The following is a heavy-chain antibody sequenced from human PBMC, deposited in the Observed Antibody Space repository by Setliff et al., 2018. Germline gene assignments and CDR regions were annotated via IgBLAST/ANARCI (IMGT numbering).Heavy chain of an antibody. CDR2: IYYSGST. CDR3: ARTLYDYDILTGPGYYFDY. Sequence: GSLRLSCAASGFTFSSYWMSWVRQAPGKGLEWIGSIYYSGSTNYNPSLKSRVTISVDTSKNQFSLKLSSVTAADTAVYYCARTLYDYDILTGPGYYFDYWGQGTLVTVSS. V-gene: IGHV4-4*02. J-gene: IGHJ4*02. CDR1: GFTFSSYW. D-gene: IGHD3-9*01.